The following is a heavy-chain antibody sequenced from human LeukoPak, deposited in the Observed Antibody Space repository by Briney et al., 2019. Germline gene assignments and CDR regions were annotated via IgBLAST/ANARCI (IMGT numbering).Heavy chain of an antibody. Sequence: ASVKVSCKASGYTFTSYYMHWVRQAPGQGLEWMGIINPSGGSTSYAQKFQGRVTMTRDMSTSTVYVELSGLRSEDTAVYYCARVVSKKSYFDYWGQGTLVTVSS. J-gene: IGHJ4*02. D-gene: IGHD1-14*01. CDR3: ARVVSKKSYFDY. CDR2: INPSGGST. CDR1: GYTFTSYY. V-gene: IGHV1-46*01.